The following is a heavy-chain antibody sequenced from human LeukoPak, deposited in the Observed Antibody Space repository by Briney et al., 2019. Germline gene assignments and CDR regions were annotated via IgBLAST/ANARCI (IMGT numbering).Heavy chain of an antibody. Sequence: GGALRLSCAASGCTFRSYAMHWVRQAPGKGLGWVAVISYDGSNNYYADSVKGRFTISRDNSKNTLYLQMNSLRSEDTAVYYCATSLRYDYVWGSYRQDAFDIWGQGTMVTVSS. CDR3: ATSLRYDYVWGSYRQDAFDI. D-gene: IGHD3-16*02. CDR1: GCTFRSYA. V-gene: IGHV3-30-3*01. J-gene: IGHJ3*02. CDR2: ISYDGSNN.